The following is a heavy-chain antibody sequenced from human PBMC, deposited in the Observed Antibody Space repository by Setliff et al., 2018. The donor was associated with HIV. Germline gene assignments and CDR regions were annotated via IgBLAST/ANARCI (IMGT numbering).Heavy chain of an antibody. V-gene: IGHV3-7*05. D-gene: IGHD1-26*01. J-gene: IGHJ4*02. CDR1: GFTFSNSW. CDR2: IKQDGSEK. Sequence: PGGSLRLSCAASGFTFSNSWMSWVRQAPGKGLEWVANIKQDGSEKFYVDYVKGRFTISKDNAKSSLYLQMNSLRAEDTAVYYCAKVVMGAVDYWGQGTLVTVSS. CDR3: AKVVMGAVDY.